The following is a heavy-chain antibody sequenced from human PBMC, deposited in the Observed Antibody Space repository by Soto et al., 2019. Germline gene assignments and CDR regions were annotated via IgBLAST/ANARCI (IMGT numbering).Heavy chain of an antibody. Sequence: ASVKVSCKASGYTFTSYGISWVRQAPGQGLEWMGWISAYNGNTNYAQKLQGRVTMTTDTSTSTAYMGLRSLRSDDTAVYYCARANYYSSSWYYFDYWGQGTLVTVSS. CDR2: ISAYNGNT. CDR1: GYTFTSYG. V-gene: IGHV1-18*01. J-gene: IGHJ4*02. CDR3: ARANYYSSSWYYFDY. D-gene: IGHD6-13*01.